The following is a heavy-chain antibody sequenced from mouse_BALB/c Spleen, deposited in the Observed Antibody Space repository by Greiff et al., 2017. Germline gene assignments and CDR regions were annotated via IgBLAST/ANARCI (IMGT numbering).Heavy chain of an antibody. CDR3: ALYYDYERDY. Sequence: QVQLQQPGAELVKPGTSVKLSCKASGYNFTSYWINWVKLRPGQGLEWIGDIYPGSGSTNYNEKFKSKATLTVDTSSSTAYMQLSSLASEDSALYYCALYYDYERDYWGQGTTLTVSS. CDR1: GYNFTSYW. CDR2: IYPGSGST. J-gene: IGHJ2*01. D-gene: IGHD2-4*01. V-gene: IGHV1-55*01.